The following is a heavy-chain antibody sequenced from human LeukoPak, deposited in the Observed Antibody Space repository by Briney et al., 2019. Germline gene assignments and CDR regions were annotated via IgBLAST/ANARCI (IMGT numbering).Heavy chain of an antibody. CDR3: ARGRTYYYDSSGYSH. CDR1: GYTFTSYA. CDR2: ISAYNGNT. J-gene: IGHJ4*02. D-gene: IGHD3-22*01. Sequence: ASVKVSCKASGYTFTSYAMNWVRQAPGQGLEWMGWISAYNGNTNYAQKLQGRVTMTTDTSTSTAYMELRSLRSDDTAVYYCARGRTYYYDSSGYSHWGQGTLVTVSS. V-gene: IGHV1-18*01.